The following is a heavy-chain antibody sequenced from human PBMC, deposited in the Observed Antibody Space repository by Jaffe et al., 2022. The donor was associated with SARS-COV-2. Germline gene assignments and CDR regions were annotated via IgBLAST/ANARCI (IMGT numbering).Heavy chain of an antibody. V-gene: IGHV3-33*01. D-gene: IGHD4-17*01. CDR3: VGETTVNGMDV. CDR1: GFTFSSFG. CDR2: IWNDGSNS. Sequence: QVQLVESGGGVVQPGRSLRLSCAASGFTFSSFGMHWVRQAPGKGLEWVAVIWNDGSNSYYADSVKGRFTISRDNFKYTLYLQMNSLRAEDTAVYYCVGETTVNGMDVWGQGTTVTVSS. J-gene: IGHJ6*02.